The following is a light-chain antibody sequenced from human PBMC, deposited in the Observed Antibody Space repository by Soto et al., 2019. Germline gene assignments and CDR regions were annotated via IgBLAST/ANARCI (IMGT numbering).Light chain of an antibody. CDR1: QSVSSN. Sequence: EIVMTQSPATLSVSPGERATLSCRASQSVSSNLAWYQQKPGQAPRLLIYAASTRATGIPARFSGSGSGTEFTLNISSLQSEDFAVYYCQQDNNWPPWTFGQGTKVEIK. CDR3: QQDNNWPPWT. CDR2: AAS. J-gene: IGKJ1*01. V-gene: IGKV3-15*01.